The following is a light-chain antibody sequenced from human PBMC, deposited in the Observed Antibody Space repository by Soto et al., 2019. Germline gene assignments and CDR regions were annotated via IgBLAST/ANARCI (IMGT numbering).Light chain of an antibody. CDR2: AAS. CDR1: QSISSY. J-gene: IGKJ2*01. CDR3: QQSYSTSR. Sequence: DIQMTQSPSSLSASVGDRVTITCRASQSISSYLNWYQQKPGKAPKLLIYAASSLQSGVPSRFSASGSGTDFTLTISSLQPEDFATYYCQQSYSTSRFGQGTKLEIK. V-gene: IGKV1-39*01.